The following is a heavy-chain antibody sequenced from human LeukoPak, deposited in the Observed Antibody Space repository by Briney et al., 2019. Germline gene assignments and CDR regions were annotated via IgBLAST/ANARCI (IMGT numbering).Heavy chain of an antibody. J-gene: IGHJ6*03. CDR1: GGSISSYY. CDR3: ARVLLVPAHYYYYMDV. CDR2: IYYSGST. V-gene: IGHV4-59*01. D-gene: IGHD2-2*01. Sequence: PSETLSLTCTVSGGSISSYYWSWIRQPPGKGLEWIGYIYYSGSTNYNPSLKSRVTISVDTSKNQFSLKLSSVTAADTAVYYCARVLLVPAHYYYYMDVWGKGTTVTVSS.